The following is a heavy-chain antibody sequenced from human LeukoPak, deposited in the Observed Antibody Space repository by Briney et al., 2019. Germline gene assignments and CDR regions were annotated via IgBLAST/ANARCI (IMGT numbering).Heavy chain of an antibody. CDR2: IYPSDSDT. CDR1: GYSFSTYW. V-gene: IGHV5-51*01. Sequence: GESLKISCKGSGYSFSTYWIGWVRQMPGKGLEWMGIIYPSDSDTRYSPSFQGQVTISADKSISTAYLQWSSLKASDTAMYYCAGNSGDGYPYMDVWGKGTTVTVSS. D-gene: IGHD5-24*01. CDR3: AGNSGDGYPYMDV. J-gene: IGHJ6*03.